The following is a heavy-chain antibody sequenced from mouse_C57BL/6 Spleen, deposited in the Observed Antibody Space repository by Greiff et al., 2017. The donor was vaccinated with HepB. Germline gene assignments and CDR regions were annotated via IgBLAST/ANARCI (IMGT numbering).Heavy chain of an antibody. Sequence: QVQLQQPGAELVKPGASVKLSCKASGYTFTSYWMHWVKQRPGRGLEWIGRIDPNSGGTKYNEKFKSKATLTVDKPSSTAYMQLSSLTSEDSAVYYGARSVYYYGSDWYFDVWGTGTTVTVSS. CDR2: IDPNSGGT. D-gene: IGHD1-1*01. J-gene: IGHJ1*03. CDR1: GYTFTSYW. V-gene: IGHV1-72*01. CDR3: ARSVYYYGSDWYFDV.